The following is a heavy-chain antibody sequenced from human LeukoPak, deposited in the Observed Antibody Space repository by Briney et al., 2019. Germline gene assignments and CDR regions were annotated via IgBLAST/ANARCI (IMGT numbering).Heavy chain of an antibody. CDR2: ISGSSTYT. CDR3: ARDGERCSSTSCYGPGDN. Sequence: PGGSLRLSCAASGFTFSDYYMSWISQAPGKGLEWVTYISGSSTYTDYADSVKGRFTISRKNAKNSLYMQMNSLRAEDTAVYHCARDGERCSSTSCYGPGDNWGQGTLVTVSS. CDR1: GFTFSDYY. V-gene: IGHV3-11*05. D-gene: IGHD2-2*01. J-gene: IGHJ4*02.